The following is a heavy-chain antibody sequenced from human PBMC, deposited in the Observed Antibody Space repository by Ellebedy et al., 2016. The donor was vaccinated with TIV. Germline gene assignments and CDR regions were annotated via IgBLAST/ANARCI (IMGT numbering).Heavy chain of an antibody. V-gene: IGHV1-46*01. D-gene: IGHD2-2*01. CDR3: ARDLRQLPAH. CDR2: INPSGGTT. J-gene: IGHJ4*02. CDR1: GYTFTRYY. Sequence: AASVKVSCKASGYTFTRYYMHWVRQAPGQGLEWMGIINPSGGTTFYAQKFQGRVTMTRDTSTSTVYMDLSGLRSEDTAVYYCARDLRQLPAHWGQGTLVTVSS.